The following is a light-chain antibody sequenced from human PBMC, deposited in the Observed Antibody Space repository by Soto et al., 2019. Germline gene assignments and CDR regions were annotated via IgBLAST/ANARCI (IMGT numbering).Light chain of an antibody. CDR3: AAWDDTLSGEV. CDR2: RND. Sequence: QSVLTQPPSASGTPGQRVTISCSGSRSNIGSNYVYWYQQLPGTAPRLLIYRNDQRPSGVPDRFSDSKSGTSASLAISGLRSDDEADYYCAAWDDTLSGEVFGGGTKLTVL. V-gene: IGLV1-47*01. J-gene: IGLJ3*02. CDR1: RSNIGSNY.